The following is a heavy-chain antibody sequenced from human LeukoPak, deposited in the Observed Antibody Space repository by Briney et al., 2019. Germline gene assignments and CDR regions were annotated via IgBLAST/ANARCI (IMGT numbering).Heavy chain of an antibody. J-gene: IGHJ4*02. CDR2: IKKDGSEK. D-gene: IGHD5-18*01. CDR3: ARHLSGVTGYTYGRGIDY. Sequence: ETLSLTCTVSGGSISSSSYYWGWIRQPSGKGLEWMANIKKDGSEKYYVDSVKGRFTISRDNAKTSLYLQMNSLRAEDTAVYYCARHLSGVTGYTYGRGIDYWGQGTLVTVSS. CDR1: GGSISSSSYY. V-gene: IGHV3-7*01.